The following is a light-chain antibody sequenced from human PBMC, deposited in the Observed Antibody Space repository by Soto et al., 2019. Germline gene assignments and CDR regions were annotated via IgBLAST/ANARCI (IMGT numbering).Light chain of an antibody. CDR1: SSNIGRNT. Sequence: QSVLTQPPSASGTPRQRVTISCSGSSSNIGRNTVNWYQQLPGTAPKLLIYSNNQRPSGVPDRFSASKSGSSASLAISGLQSEDEADYYCAAWDDSLNGVVFGGGTKLTVL. CDR2: SNN. CDR3: AAWDDSLNGVV. V-gene: IGLV1-44*01. J-gene: IGLJ2*01.